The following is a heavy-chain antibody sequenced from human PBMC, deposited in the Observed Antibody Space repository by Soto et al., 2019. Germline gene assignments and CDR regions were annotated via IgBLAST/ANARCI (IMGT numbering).Heavy chain of an antibody. D-gene: IGHD3-9*01. V-gene: IGHV4-31*11. CDR1: GAYISGADSY. CDR3: ARDFERSAIGP. Sequence: QVHLQQSGPGLVKASETLSLSCVVSGAYISGADSYWFWIRKPPGKGLEWIGYIAYSWDTFYNPSRRRRVIISAGRSDNKVSLTLKSVTAADTAVYFCARDFERSAIGPWGQGTSVTVSS. CDR2: IAYSWDT. J-gene: IGHJ5*02.